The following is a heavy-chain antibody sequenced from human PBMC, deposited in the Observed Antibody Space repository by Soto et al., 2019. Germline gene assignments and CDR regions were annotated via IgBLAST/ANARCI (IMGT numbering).Heavy chain of an antibody. CDR3: AKGKVAYDNSGLQYFYYFPMKV. CDR2: ISGGGGTT. V-gene: IGHV3-23*01. D-gene: IGHD3-22*01. Sequence: GGSLRLYCAASEFTFRSYAMNWVRQAPGKGLEWVSVISGGGGTTYYADSVKGRFRISRDNAKNTLYLQMNSLRVEDTAVYYCAKGKVAYDNSGLQYFYYFPMKVWGQGTTVTVSS. CDR1: EFTFRSYA. J-gene: IGHJ6*02.